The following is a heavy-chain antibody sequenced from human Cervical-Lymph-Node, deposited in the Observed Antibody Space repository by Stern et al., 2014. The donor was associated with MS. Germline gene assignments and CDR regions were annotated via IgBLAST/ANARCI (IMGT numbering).Heavy chain of an antibody. Sequence: EMQLVESGGGLVQPGGSLRLSCAASEFTFSAYSMTWVRQAPEKGLEWVATIISSGGVTYYADSVRGRFTISRDNSKNTLTLQMKSLRAEDTAVYFCAKVAYSGNALDYWGQGTLVIVSS. CDR3: AKVAYSGNALDY. CDR1: EFTFSAYS. CDR2: IISSGGVT. D-gene: IGHD4-11*01. V-gene: IGHV3-23*04. J-gene: IGHJ4*02.